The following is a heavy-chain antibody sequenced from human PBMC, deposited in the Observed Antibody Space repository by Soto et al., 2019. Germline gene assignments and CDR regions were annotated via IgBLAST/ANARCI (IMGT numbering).Heavy chain of an antibody. D-gene: IGHD2-15*01. J-gene: IGHJ4*02. CDR2: IYYSGST. CDR1: GGSISSGGYY. Sequence: SETLSLTCTVSGGSISSGGYYWSWIRQHPGKGLEWIGYIYYSGSTYYNPSLKSRVTISVDTSKNQFSLKLSSVTAADTAVYYCARDSSSWTVVIWGQGTLVTVSS. CDR3: ARDSSSWTVVI. V-gene: IGHV4-31*03.